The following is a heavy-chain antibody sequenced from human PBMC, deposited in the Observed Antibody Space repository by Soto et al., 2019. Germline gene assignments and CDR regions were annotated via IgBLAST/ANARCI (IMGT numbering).Heavy chain of an antibody. V-gene: IGHV3-74*01. D-gene: IGHD1-26*01. CDR3: ARGDSGTYGIDF. CDR1: GFTFSSYW. Sequence: GSLRLSCVASGFTFSSYWMHWVRQAPGKGLVWVSRINSDGSSTSNADSVKGRLTISRDDAKNTLYLQMNSLRAEDTAVYYCARGDSGTYGIDFWGQGTLVTVSS. J-gene: IGHJ4*02. CDR2: INSDGSST.